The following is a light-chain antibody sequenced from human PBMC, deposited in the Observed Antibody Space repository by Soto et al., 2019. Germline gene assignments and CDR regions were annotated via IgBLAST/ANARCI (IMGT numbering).Light chain of an antibody. CDR3: QQYNDWLMYT. Sequence: EIVMTQSPATLSVSPGERATLSCRASQSVSSNLAWYQQKPGQAPRLLIYGASTRATGLPARFSGSGSGTEFTITISSLQSEDFAVYYCQQYNDWLMYTFGQGTKLEIK. CDR1: QSVSSN. J-gene: IGKJ2*01. CDR2: GAS. V-gene: IGKV3-15*01.